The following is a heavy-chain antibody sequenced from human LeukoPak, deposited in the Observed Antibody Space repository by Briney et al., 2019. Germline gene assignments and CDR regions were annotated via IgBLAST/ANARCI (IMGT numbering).Heavy chain of an antibody. V-gene: IGHV4-59*12. CDR1: GGSISRYY. CDR2: IYYSGST. J-gene: IGHJ4*02. CDR3: ARGNIAAAVDY. Sequence: SATLSLTCPVSGGSISRYYWSWIRPPPGQGLEWIGYIYYSGSTNYNPSLKSRVTISVDTSKNQFSLKLSSVTAADTAVYYCARGNIAAAVDYWGQGTLVTVSS. D-gene: IGHD6-13*01.